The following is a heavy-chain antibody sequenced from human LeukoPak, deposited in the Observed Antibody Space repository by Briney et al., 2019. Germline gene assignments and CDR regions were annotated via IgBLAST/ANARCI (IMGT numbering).Heavy chain of an antibody. CDR2: INHSGST. J-gene: IGHJ4*02. CDR1: GGSFSGYY. CDR3: ARGVSRQWLATIDY. D-gene: IGHD6-19*01. Sequence: PSETLSLTCAVYGGSFSGYYWSWIRQPPGNGLEWIGEINHSGSTNYNPSLKSRVTISVDTSKNQFSLKLSSVTAADTAVYYCARGVSRQWLATIDYWGQGTLVTVSS. V-gene: IGHV4-34*01.